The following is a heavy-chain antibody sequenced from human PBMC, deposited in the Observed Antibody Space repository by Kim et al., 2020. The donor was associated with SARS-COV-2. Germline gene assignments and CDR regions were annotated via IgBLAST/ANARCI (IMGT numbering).Heavy chain of an antibody. Sequence: YYADSVRGRLTSSRDPSKNTLSLQMDSLSAEDTALYFCATTGYSTDYFDHWGQGTLVVVSS. V-gene: IGHV3-66*01. CDR3: ATTGYSTDYFDH. D-gene: IGHD2-15*01. J-gene: IGHJ4*02.